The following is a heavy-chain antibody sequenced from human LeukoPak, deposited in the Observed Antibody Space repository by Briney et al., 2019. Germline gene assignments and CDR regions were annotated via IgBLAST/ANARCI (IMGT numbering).Heavy chain of an antibody. V-gene: IGHV3-21*01. CDR2: ISSSSSYI. Sequence: GGSLRLSCAASGFTFSSYSMNWVRQAPGKGLEWVSSISSSSSYIYYADSVKGRFTISRDNAKNSLYLQMNSLRAEDTAVYYCARDHRGGSYEKDAFDIWGQGTMVTVSS. CDR3: ARDHRGGSYEKDAFDI. J-gene: IGHJ3*02. D-gene: IGHD1-26*01. CDR1: GFTFSSYS.